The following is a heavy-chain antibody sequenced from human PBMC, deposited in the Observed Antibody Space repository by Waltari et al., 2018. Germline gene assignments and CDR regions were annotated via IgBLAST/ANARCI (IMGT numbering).Heavy chain of an antibody. Sequence: QVQLVESGGGVVQPGGSMRLSCAASGFTFSCFGMHWVRQAPGRGLEWVTLIRYDGRDRYYADSVKGRFTIARDNSKDTLYLQMDSLRAEDTAVYYCAKGRLELTYHFDHWGQGTLVTVSS. J-gene: IGHJ4*02. V-gene: IGHV3-30*02. CDR3: AKGRLELTYHFDH. CDR1: GFTFSCFG. CDR2: IRYDGRDR. D-gene: IGHD1-1*01.